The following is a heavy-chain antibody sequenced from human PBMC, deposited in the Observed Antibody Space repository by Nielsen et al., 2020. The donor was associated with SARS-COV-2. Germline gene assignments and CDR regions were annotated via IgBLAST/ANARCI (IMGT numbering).Heavy chain of an antibody. CDR2: ISGNSDSA. J-gene: IGHJ4*02. Sequence: ASVKVSCKASGYTFTKYGISWVRQAPGQGLEWMGWISGNSDSAKYVKKFQGRVTVTRDTSTSTVYMELSSLRSEDTAVYYCARGGLVVVDSFDYWGQGTLVTVSS. D-gene: IGHD2-15*01. CDR3: ARGGLVVVDSFDY. CDR1: GYTFTKYG. V-gene: IGHV1-18*04.